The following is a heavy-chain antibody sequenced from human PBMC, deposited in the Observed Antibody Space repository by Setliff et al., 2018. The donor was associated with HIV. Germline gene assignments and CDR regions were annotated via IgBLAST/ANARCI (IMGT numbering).Heavy chain of an antibody. Sequence: ASVKVSCKTSGYTFTTYSIHWVRQAPGQSLEWMGWINVGKGDTKYSQELQGRITLTTDTSTNTAYMELRSLRFDDTAVYYCARSPLSIVGATGYYYYMDVWGKGTTVTVSS. V-gene: IGHV1-3*01. CDR1: GYTFTTYS. D-gene: IGHD1-26*01. J-gene: IGHJ6*03. CDR2: INVGKGDT. CDR3: ARSPLSIVGATGYYYYMDV.